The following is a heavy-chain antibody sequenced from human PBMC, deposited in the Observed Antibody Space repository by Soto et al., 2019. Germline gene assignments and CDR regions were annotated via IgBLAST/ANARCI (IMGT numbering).Heavy chain of an antibody. CDR2: IYYSGST. D-gene: IGHD2-2*01. J-gene: IGHJ6*03. CDR3: ARGYCSSTSCYEGYYYYYMDV. V-gene: IGHV4-59*08. Sequence: QVQLQESGPGLVKPSETLSLTCTVSGGSISSYYWSWIRQPPGKGLEWIGYIYYSGSTNYNPSLKSRVTISVDTSKHQFSLKLSSVTAADTAVYYCARGYCSSTSCYEGYYYYYMDVWGKGTTVTVSS. CDR1: GGSISSYY.